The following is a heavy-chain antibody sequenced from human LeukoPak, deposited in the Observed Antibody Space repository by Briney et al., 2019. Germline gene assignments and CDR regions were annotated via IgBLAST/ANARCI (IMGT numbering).Heavy chain of an antibody. CDR3: ARRDDYVWGSYRHFDY. V-gene: IGHV4-39*01. D-gene: IGHD3-16*02. CDR1: GGSISSSSYY. CDR2: IYYSGST. Sequence: SETLSLTCTVSGGSISSSSYYWGWIRQPPGKGLEWIGSIYYSGSTYYNPSLKSRVTISVDTSKNQFSLKLSSVTAADTAVYYCARRDDYVWGSYRHFDYWGQGTLVTVSS. J-gene: IGHJ4*02.